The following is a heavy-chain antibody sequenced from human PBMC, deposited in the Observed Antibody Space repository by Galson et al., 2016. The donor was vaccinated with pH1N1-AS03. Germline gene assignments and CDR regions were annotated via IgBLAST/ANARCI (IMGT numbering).Heavy chain of an antibody. V-gene: IGHV3-30*02. CDR2: IRYDGRNK. CDR1: GFTFRSFG. CDR3: ARAAYDRTEDYYSHFDK. Sequence: SLRLSCAASGFTFRSFGMNWVRQAPGKGLEWVAFIRYDGRNKFYADSMKGRFTISRDNSKNTLYLQVNSLRTDDTAVYYCARAAYDRTEDYYSHFDKWGQGTLVTVFS. D-gene: IGHD3-22*01. J-gene: IGHJ4*02.